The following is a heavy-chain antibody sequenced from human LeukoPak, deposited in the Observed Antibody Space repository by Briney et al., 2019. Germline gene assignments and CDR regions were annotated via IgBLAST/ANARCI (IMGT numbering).Heavy chain of an antibody. D-gene: IGHD4-23*01. CDR1: GGSVSDYY. Sequence: SETLSLTCTVSGGSVSDYYWSWIRQSPGKGLEWIGYIYYTGTSYNPSLKSRVTMSVDTSKNQFSLKLSSVTAADTAVYYCALEGTTVVTGFRYWGQGTLVTVSS. CDR2: IYYTGT. V-gene: IGHV4-59*02. CDR3: ALEGTTVVTGFRY. J-gene: IGHJ4*02.